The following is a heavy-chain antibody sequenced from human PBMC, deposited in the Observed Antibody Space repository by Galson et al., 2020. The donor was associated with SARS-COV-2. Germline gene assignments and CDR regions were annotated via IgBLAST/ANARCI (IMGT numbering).Heavy chain of an antibody. V-gene: IGHV3-7*01. CDR2: IKQDGSET. D-gene: IGHD2-15*01. J-gene: IGHJ4*02. Sequence: GGSLRLSCAAFGFTFSSYWMSWVRQAPGKGLEWVANIKQDGSETYYVDSVKGRFTISRDNAKNSLYLQMNSLRAEDTAVYYCARDARDCLYWVQGTLVTVSS. CDR3: ARDARDCLY. CDR1: GFTFSSYW.